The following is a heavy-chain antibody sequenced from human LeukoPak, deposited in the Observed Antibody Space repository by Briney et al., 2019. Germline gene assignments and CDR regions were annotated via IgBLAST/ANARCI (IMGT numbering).Heavy chain of an antibody. CDR2: IYSGGST. D-gene: IGHD5-18*01. Sequence: GGSLRLSCAASGFTVSSNYMSWVRQAPGKGLEWVSVIYSGGSTYYADSVKGRFTISRDNSKNTLYLQMNSLRAEDTAVYYCARSGYSYGLWYYGMDVWGQGTTVTVSS. CDR1: GFTVSSNY. V-gene: IGHV3-53*01. J-gene: IGHJ6*02. CDR3: ARSGYSYGLWYYGMDV.